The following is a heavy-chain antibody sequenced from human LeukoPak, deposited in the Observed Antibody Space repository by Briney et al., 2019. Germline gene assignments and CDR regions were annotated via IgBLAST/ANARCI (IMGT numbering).Heavy chain of an antibody. J-gene: IGHJ6*03. D-gene: IGHD2-8*02. CDR3: VRHLTVLYYYIDV. Sequence: PSETLSLTCTVSGGSISSGNHYWGWIRQPPGKGLEWIGTIYFNGNTYSTPSLKIRVTMSVDTSENQFSLKLSSVTAADMAVYYCVRHLTVLYYYIDVWGTGTTVTVSS. CDR2: IYFNGNT. CDR1: GGSISSGNHY. V-gene: IGHV4-39*01.